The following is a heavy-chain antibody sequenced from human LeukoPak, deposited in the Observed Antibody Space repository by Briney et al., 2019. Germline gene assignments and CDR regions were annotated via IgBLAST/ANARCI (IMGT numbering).Heavy chain of an antibody. CDR1: GFTLSSYA. CDR2: ISGSGGNT. CDR3: AKTIAGPFDY. Sequence: PGGSLSLSCAVAGFTLSSYAMSWVRQAPGKGLGWVTAISGSGGNTFYAESMKGRYTISRDNYKNPRYLKMNSLRAEDTAVYYCAKTIAGPFDYWGQGTLVTVSS. V-gene: IGHV3-23*01. D-gene: IGHD2-21*01. J-gene: IGHJ4*02.